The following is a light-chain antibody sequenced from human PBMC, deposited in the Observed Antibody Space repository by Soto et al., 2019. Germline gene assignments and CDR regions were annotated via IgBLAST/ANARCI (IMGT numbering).Light chain of an antibody. J-gene: IGLJ1*01. CDR2: EVS. CDR3: HTYTLTAATV. CDR1: SSDVGGYNY. V-gene: IGLV2-8*01. Sequence: QSALTQPPSASGTPGQSVTISCTGTSSDVGGYNYVSWYQQHPGKAPKLMIYEVSKRPSGVPDRFSGSKSGNTASLTISGLQAEDEADYYCHTYTLTAATVLGPATKVTI.